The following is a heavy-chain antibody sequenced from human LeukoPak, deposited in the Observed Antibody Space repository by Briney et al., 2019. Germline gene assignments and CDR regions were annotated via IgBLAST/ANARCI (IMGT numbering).Heavy chain of an antibody. CDR3: TRECGAFSPFGF. V-gene: IGHV4-4*02. Sequence: PSETLSLTCAVSGDSITTTNWWSWVRQPPGKGLEWIGEVHLSGATNYNPALESRGSMSIDKSKNHLSLEVTSVTAADTAIYYCTRECGAFSPFGFWGQGTLLTVSS. D-gene: IGHD1-26*01. CDR2: VHLSGAT. CDR1: GDSITTTNW. J-gene: IGHJ4*02.